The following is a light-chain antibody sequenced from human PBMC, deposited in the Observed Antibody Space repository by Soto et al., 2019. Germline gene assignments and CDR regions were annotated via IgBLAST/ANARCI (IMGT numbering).Light chain of an antibody. V-gene: IGLV1-44*01. Sequence: VLTQPPSASGTPGQRVTISCSGSSSNIGSNTVSWYQQLPGTAPKLLIYSNNQRPSGVPDRFSGSKSGTSASLAISGLQSEDEADYYCAAWDDSLNGYYVFGTGTKVT. CDR2: SNN. CDR1: SSNIGSNT. J-gene: IGLJ1*01. CDR3: AAWDDSLNGYYV.